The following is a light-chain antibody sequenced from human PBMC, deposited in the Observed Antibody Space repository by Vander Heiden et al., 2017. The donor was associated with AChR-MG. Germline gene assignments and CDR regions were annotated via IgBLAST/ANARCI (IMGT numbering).Light chain of an antibody. J-gene: IGLJ1*01. CDR2: DVS. CDR1: SRDVGCYNY. Sequence: QSALTQPASVSGSPGPSITISCTGTSRDVGCYNYVSWYQQHPGKAPKLMIYDVSKRPSGVANRFSGSKSGNTASLTISGLQAEDEADYYCSSYTSSSTLVVFGTGTKVTVL. V-gene: IGLV2-14*01. CDR3: SSYTSSSTLVV.